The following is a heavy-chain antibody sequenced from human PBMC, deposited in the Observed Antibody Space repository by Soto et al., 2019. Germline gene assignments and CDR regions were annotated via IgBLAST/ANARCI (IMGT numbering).Heavy chain of an antibody. CDR3: ARWWSGSRQGFDP. CDR1: GGSISSGDYY. Sequence: QVQLQESGPGLVKPSQTLSLTCTVSGGSISSGDYYWSWIRQHPGKGLEWIGYIYYSGSTYYTPSLKSRVTIPVDTSKNQLSLKLSSVTAADTAVYYCARWWSGSRQGFDPWGQGTRVTVSS. V-gene: IGHV4-31*03. D-gene: IGHD3-3*01. CDR2: IYYSGST. J-gene: IGHJ5*02.